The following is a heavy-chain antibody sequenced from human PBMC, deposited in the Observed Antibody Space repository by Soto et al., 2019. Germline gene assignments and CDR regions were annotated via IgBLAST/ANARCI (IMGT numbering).Heavy chain of an antibody. J-gene: IGHJ6*02. CDR2: ISSSSSYI. CDR3: ARSTTVDYYYYYGMDV. D-gene: IGHD4-4*01. CDR1: GFTFSSYS. Sequence: EVQLVESGGGLVKPGGSLRLSCAASGFTFSSYSMNWVRQAPGKGLEWVSSISSSSSYIYYADSVKGRFTISRDNAKNSLYLQMNSLRAEDTAVYYCARSTTVDYYYYYGMDVWGQGTTVTVSS. V-gene: IGHV3-21*01.